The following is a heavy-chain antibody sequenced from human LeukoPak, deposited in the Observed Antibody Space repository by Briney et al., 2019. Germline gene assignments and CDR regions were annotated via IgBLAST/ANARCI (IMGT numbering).Heavy chain of an antibody. CDR3: ARDIVVVTAQHYLDY. J-gene: IGHJ4*02. CDR1: GFTFSSYW. CDR2: IKQDGSEK. Sequence: GGSLRLSCAASGFTFSSYWMSWVRQAPGKGLEWVANIKQDGSEKYYVDSVKGRFTISRDNAKNSLYLQMNSLRAEDTAAYYCARDIVVVTAQHYLDYWGQGTLVTVSS. V-gene: IGHV3-7*01. D-gene: IGHD2-21*02.